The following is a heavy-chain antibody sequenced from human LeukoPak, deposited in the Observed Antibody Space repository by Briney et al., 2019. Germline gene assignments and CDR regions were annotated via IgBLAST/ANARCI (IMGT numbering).Heavy chain of an antibody. V-gene: IGHV3-23*01. CDR1: GFTFSYYG. Sequence: GCSLILSCAASGFTFSYYGMHWVRQAPGKGLDLVSGISGSGGSTYYADSVKGRFTIYRDNSKNTLYLQMNSLRAEDTAVYYCAKDLKTTVTNFDYWGQGTLVTVSS. D-gene: IGHD4-17*01. CDR2: ISGSGGST. J-gene: IGHJ4*02. CDR3: AKDLKTTVTNFDY.